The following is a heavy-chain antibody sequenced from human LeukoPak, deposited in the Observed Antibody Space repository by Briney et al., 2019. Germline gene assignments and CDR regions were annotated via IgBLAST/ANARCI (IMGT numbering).Heavy chain of an antibody. CDR3: ARDRVGATDYFDY. CDR2: VSYDGSNK. J-gene: IGHJ4*02. Sequence: PGGSLRLSCAASGFTFSSYAMHWVRQAPGKGLEWVAVVSYDGSNKYYADSVKGRFTISRDNSKNTLHLQMNSLRAEDTAVYYCARDRVGATDYFDYWGQGTLVTVSS. V-gene: IGHV3-30-3*01. CDR1: GFTFSSYA. D-gene: IGHD1-26*01.